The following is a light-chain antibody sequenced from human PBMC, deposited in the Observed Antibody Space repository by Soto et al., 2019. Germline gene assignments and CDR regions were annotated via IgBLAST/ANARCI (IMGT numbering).Light chain of an antibody. CDR3: MIWHSSAYV. CDR1: SGIKVGTYR. CDR2: YRSDSDK. J-gene: IGLJ3*02. V-gene: IGLV5-45*01. Sequence: QSVLTQPASLSASPGASASSTGTLRSGIKVGTYRIYWYQQKPGSPPQYLLNYRSDSDKQQGSGVPSRFSGSKDASANAGTLFISGLQSEDEADYYCMIWHSSAYVFGGGTKLTVL.